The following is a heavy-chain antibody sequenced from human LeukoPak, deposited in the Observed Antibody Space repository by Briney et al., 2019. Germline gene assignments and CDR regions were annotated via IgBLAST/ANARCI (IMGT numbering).Heavy chain of an antibody. CDR2: IYPGDSDT. Sequence: GESLKISCKGSGYSFTSYWIGWVRQMPGKGLEWMGIIYPGDSDTRYSPSFQGQVTISADKSISTAYLQWSSLKASDTAMYYCARHYYYDSSGNKGFDPWGQGTLVTVSS. CDR3: ARHYYYDSSGNKGFDP. D-gene: IGHD3-22*01. V-gene: IGHV5-51*01. J-gene: IGHJ5*02. CDR1: GYSFTSYW.